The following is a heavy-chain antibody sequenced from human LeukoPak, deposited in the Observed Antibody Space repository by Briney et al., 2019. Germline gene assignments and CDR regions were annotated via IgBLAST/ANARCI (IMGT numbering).Heavy chain of an antibody. J-gene: IGHJ3*02. V-gene: IGHV1-69*05. Sequence: SVKVSCRASGGTFSSYAISWVRQAPGQGLEWMGGIIPICGTANYAQKFQGRVTITTDESTSTAYMELSSLRSEDTAVYYCAREPQLAAAAIDAFDIWGQGTMVTVSS. CDR3: AREPQLAAAAIDAFDI. CDR1: GGTFSSYA. CDR2: IIPICGTA. D-gene: IGHD6-13*01.